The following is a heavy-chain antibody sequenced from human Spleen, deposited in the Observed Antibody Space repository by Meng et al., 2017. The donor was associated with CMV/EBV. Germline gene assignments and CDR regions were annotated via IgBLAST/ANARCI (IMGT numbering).Heavy chain of an antibody. CDR1: GYTFTDYY. V-gene: IGHV1-2*02. CDR3: ARSRTAVTTVRMDV. Sequence: ASVKVSCKASGYTFTDYYMHWVRQAPGQGLEWVGWINPNTGGTNYAQKFQGRVTMTRDTSISTVYMDLSSLRSDDTAVYYCARSRTAVTTVRMDVWGQGTTVTVS. CDR2: INPNTGGT. D-gene: IGHD4-11*01. J-gene: IGHJ6*02.